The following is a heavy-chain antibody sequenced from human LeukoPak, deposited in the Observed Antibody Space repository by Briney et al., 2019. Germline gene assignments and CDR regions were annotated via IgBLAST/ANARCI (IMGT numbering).Heavy chain of an antibody. D-gene: IGHD2-2*01. CDR1: GGSISSSSYY. CDR3: ARHGSCSSTSCYGNIDY. Sequence: SETLSLTCTVSGGSISSSSYYWGWIRQPPGKGLEWIGSIYYSGSTYYNPSLKSRVTISVDTSKNQFSLKLSSVTAADTAVYCCARHGSCSSTSCYGNIDYWGQGTLVTVSS. J-gene: IGHJ4*02. V-gene: IGHV4-39*01. CDR2: IYYSGST.